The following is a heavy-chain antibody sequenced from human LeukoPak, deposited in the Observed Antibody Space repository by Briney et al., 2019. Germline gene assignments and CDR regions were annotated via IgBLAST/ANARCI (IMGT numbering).Heavy chain of an antibody. D-gene: IGHD3-9*01. CDR1: GSTFSSYS. CDR3: ARDRSILTGRHVDY. V-gene: IGHV3-48*02. J-gene: IGHJ4*02. CDR2: ISTRSRTI. Sequence: PGGSLRLSCAASGSTFSSYSMNWVRQAPGKGLEWVSYISTRSRTIYYADSVKGRFTISRDNAKNSLYLQMNSLGDEDTAVYYCARDRSILTGRHVDYWGQGTLVTISS.